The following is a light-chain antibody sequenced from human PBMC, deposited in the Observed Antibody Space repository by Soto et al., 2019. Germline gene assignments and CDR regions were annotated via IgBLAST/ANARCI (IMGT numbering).Light chain of an antibody. J-gene: IGKJ5*01. CDR1: QSVSSSF. CDR2: GAS. V-gene: IGKV3-20*01. CDR3: QQYHKWPIT. Sequence: EIVLTQSPGTLSLSPGERATLSCRASQSVSSSFLAWYQQKVGQAPRLLIYGASSRATGIPDRFSGSGSGTDFTLSISRLEPEDFAVYYCQQYHKWPITFGQGTRLEI.